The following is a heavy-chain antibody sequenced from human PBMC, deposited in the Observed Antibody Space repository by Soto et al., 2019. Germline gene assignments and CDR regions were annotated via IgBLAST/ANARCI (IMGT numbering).Heavy chain of an antibody. D-gene: IGHD3-10*01. CDR1: GFSLSTYGVG. CDR3: AHRPGFSMAFDY. Sequence: SGLLVNPTQTLTLTCTFSGFSLSTYGVGVGWIRQPPGKALEWLALIYWDDDTRFSPSLNSRLAITKDTSKSQVVLTMTHMDPVDTATYYCAHRPGFSMAFDYWGPGSLVTVSS. CDR2: IYWDDDT. J-gene: IGHJ4*02. V-gene: IGHV2-5*02.